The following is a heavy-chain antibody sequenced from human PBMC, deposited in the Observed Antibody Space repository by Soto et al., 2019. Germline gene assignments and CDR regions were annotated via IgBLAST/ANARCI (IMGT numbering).Heavy chain of an antibody. V-gene: IGHV4-31*03. J-gene: IGHJ4*02. CDR1: GGSISSGGYY. CDR3: ASFPEYYDSSGYYTGPFDY. Sequence: TSETLSLTCTVSGGSISSGGYYWSWIRQHPGKGLEWIGYIYYSGSTYYNPSLKSRVTISVDTSKNQFSLKLSSVTAADTAVYYCASFPEYYDSSGYYTGPFDYWGQGTLVTVSS. CDR2: IYYSGST. D-gene: IGHD3-22*01.